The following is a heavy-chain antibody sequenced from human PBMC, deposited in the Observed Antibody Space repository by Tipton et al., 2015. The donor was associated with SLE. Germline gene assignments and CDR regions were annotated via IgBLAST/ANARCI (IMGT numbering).Heavy chain of an antibody. CDR2: INTYNGNT. CDR1: GYTFTSYT. CDR3: ARGEWKWELSGIDY. V-gene: IGHV1-18*01. J-gene: IGHJ4*02. Sequence: QLVQSGAEVKKPGASVKVSCKASGYTFTSYTIVWVRQAPGQGLEWMGWINTYNGNTNYAQKLQGRVTMTTDTSTSTVYMELRSLRSDDTAVYYCARGEWKWELSGIDYWGQGTLVTVSS. D-gene: IGHD1-26*01.